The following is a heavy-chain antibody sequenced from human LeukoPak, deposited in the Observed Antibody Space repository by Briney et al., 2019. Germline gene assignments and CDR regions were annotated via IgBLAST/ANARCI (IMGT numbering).Heavy chain of an antibody. CDR2: ISYDGSNK. V-gene: IGHV3-30*05. Sequence: PGGSLRLSCAASGFTFSSYGMHWVRQAPGKGLEWVAVISYDGSNKYYADSVKGRFTISRDSSRNTLYLQMNSLRAEGTAVYYCARVGVLSSSWLLYWGQGTLVTVSS. D-gene: IGHD6-13*01. J-gene: IGHJ4*02. CDR3: ARVGVLSSSWLLY. CDR1: GFTFSSYG.